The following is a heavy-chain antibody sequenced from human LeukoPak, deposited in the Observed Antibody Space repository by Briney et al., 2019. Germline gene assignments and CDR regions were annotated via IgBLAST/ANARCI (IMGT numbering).Heavy chain of an antibody. V-gene: IGHV3-33*06. Sequence: GRSLRLSCAASGFTFSSYGMHWVRQAPGKGLEWVAVIWYDGSNKYYADSVKGRFTISRDNSKNTLYLQMNSLRAEDTAVYYCAKDLLAEVGYWGQGTLVTVSS. J-gene: IGHJ4*02. CDR1: GFTFSSYG. D-gene: IGHD1-26*01. CDR3: AKDLLAEVGY. CDR2: IWYDGSNK.